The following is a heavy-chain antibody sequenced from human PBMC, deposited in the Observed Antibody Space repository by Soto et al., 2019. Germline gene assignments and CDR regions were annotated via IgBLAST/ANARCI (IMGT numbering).Heavy chain of an antibody. J-gene: IGHJ6*02. D-gene: IGHD4-4*01. CDR2: MSNDGTSR. CDR1: GFTFSSYG. Sequence: QSGGSLRLSCAASGFTFSSYGMHWVRQAPGKGLEWVAVMSNDGTSRFYADSVKGRFTISRDNSKNTLYLQMNSLRAEDTAIYYCAKVRVKDYYYYAMDVWGQGTTVTVSS. V-gene: IGHV3-30*18. CDR3: AKVRVKDYYYYAMDV.